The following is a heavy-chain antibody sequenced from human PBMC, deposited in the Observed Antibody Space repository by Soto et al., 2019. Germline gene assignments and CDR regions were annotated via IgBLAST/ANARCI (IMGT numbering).Heavy chain of an antibody. V-gene: IGHV3-43D*03. Sequence: GGSLRLSCAASGFTFDDYAMHWVRQAPGKGLEWVSLISWDGGSTYYADSVKGRFTISRDNSKNSLYLQMNSLRAEDTALYYCAKDIWGGSPLYGMDVWGQGTTVTVSS. J-gene: IGHJ6*02. CDR2: ISWDGGST. D-gene: IGHD1-26*01. CDR3: AKDIWGGSPLYGMDV. CDR1: GFTFDDYA.